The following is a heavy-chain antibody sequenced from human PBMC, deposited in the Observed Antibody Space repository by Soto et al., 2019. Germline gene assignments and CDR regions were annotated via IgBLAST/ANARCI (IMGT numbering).Heavy chain of an antibody. D-gene: IGHD5-12*01. Sequence: GVSLRRSCAASGFTVSSYEMDWVRQAPGKGLEWVAYISISGGTIYYGDSVEGRFTISRDNADNSLYLQMNSLRAEDTAVYYCTKEKSVINSGYDAFDIWGRGIVVT. CDR3: TKEKSVINSGYDAFDI. CDR1: GFTVSSYE. J-gene: IGHJ3*02. V-gene: IGHV3-48*03. CDR2: ISISGGTI.